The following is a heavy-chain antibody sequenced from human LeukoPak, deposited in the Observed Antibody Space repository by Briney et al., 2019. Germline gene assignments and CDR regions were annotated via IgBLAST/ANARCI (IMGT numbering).Heavy chain of an antibody. J-gene: IGHJ4*02. CDR3: ARASSGWSPFDY. D-gene: IGHD6-19*01. CDR1: GFTFSSYW. V-gene: IGHV3-74*01. Sequence: GGSLRLSCAASGFTFSSYWMHWVRQAPGKGLVWVSRINSDGSSTSYADSVKGRFTISRNNAKNTLYLQMNSLRAEDTAVYYCARASSGWSPFDYWGQGTLVTVSS. CDR2: INSDGSST.